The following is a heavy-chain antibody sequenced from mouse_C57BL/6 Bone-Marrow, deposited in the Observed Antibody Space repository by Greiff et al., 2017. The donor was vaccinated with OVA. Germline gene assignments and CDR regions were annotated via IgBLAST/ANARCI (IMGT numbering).Heavy chain of an antibody. D-gene: IGHD1-1*01. CDR2: IDPENGDT. Sequence: EVMLVESGAELVRPGASVKLSCTASGFNIKDDYMHWVKQRPEQGLEWIGWIDPENGDTEYASKFQGKATITADTSSNTAYLQLSSLTSEDTAVYYCTTLYYGSRYYVDYWGQGTTLTVSS. CDR3: TTLYYGSRYYVDY. CDR1: GFNIKDDY. V-gene: IGHV14-4*01. J-gene: IGHJ2*01.